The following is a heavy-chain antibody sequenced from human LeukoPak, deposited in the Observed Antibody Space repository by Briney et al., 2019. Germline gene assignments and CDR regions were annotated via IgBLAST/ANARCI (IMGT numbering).Heavy chain of an antibody. J-gene: IGHJ4*02. CDR3: ARDVYRGYSWYAFDY. CDR1: GFTFSDHN. CDR2: FSDSGGTI. Sequence: GGSLRLSCAASGFTFSDHNMNWVRQAPGKGLEWVSYFSDSGGTIYYADSVKGRFTISRDNAKKSLYLQMNSLRAEDTGVYYCARDVYRGYSWYAFDYWGQGTLVTVSS. V-gene: IGHV3-48*04. D-gene: IGHD6-13*01.